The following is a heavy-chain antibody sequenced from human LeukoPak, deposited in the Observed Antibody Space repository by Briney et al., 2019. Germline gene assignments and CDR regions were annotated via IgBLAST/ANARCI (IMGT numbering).Heavy chain of an antibody. CDR2: ISYDGSNK. D-gene: IGHD4-23*01. CDR3: AKGHDYGGYVDY. J-gene: IGHJ4*02. Sequence: GGSLRLSCAASGFTFSSYGMHWVRQAPGKGLEWVAVISYDGSNKYYADSVKGRFTISRDNSKNTLYLQMNSLRAEDTAVYYCAKGHDYGGYVDYWGQGTLVTVSS. V-gene: IGHV3-30*18. CDR1: GFTFSSYG.